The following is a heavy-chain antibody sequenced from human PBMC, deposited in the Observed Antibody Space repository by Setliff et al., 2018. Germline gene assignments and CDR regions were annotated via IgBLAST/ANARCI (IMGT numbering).Heavy chain of an antibody. CDR3: AKHSYYYGSGEIGWFDP. J-gene: IGHJ5*02. CDR2: ISDSGGDT. Sequence: GGSLRLSCAASGFTVSTYAMSWVRQAPGKGLEWVSAISDSGGDTYYADSMKGRFTISRDNSKNTLYLQMNSLRAEDTAVYYCAKHSYYYGSGEIGWFDPWGQGTLVTVSS. D-gene: IGHD3-10*01. CDR1: GFTVSTYA. V-gene: IGHV3-23*01.